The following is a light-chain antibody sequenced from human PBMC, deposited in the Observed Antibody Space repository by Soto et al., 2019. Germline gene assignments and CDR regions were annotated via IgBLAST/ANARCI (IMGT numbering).Light chain of an antibody. CDR2: LNSDGSH. CDR3: QTWGTGIRV. CDR1: SGHSSYT. Sequence: QLVLTLSPSASASLGASVKLTCTLSSGHSSYTIAWHQQQPEKGPRYLMKLNSDGSHSKGDGIPDRFSGSSSGAERYLTISSLQSEDEADYYCQTWGTGIRVFGGGTTLTVL. V-gene: IGLV4-69*01. J-gene: IGLJ2*01.